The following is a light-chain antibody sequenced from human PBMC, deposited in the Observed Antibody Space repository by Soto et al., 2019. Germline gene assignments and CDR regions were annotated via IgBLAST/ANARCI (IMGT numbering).Light chain of an antibody. CDR3: QQYNSDWT. J-gene: IGKJ1*01. Sequence: DIQMTQSPSTLSASVGDRVTITCRATQSISNSLAWYQQKPGKAPKLLIYKASSLESGVPSRFSGRGSGTEFTLTITSLQPDDFATYYCQQYNSDWTFGQGTKVEIK. V-gene: IGKV1-5*03. CDR2: KAS. CDR1: QSISNS.